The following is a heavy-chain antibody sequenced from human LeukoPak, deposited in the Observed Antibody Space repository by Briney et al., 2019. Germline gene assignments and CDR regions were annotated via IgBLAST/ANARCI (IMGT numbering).Heavy chain of an antibody. CDR2: INHSGST. J-gene: IGHJ4*02. CDR3: GKVGGNSNS. D-gene: IGHD4-23*01. CDR1: GGSFSGYC. V-gene: IGHV4-34*09. Sequence: PSETLSLTCAVYGGSFSGYCWSWIRQPPGKGLEWIGEINHSGSTNYNPSLKSRVTISLDTSENQFSLKMNSVTAADTAMYYCGKVGGNSNSWGQGTRVTVSS.